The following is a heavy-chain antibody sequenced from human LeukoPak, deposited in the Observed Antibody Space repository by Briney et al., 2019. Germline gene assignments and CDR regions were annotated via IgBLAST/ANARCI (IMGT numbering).Heavy chain of an antibody. J-gene: IGHJ4*02. CDR3: ARVGYSGYDHFDY. V-gene: IGHV3-74*01. D-gene: IGHD5-12*01. Sequence: PGGSLRLSCAASGFTFSSYWMHWVRQAPGKGLVWVSRINSDGSSTSYADSVKGRFTISRDNAKNTLYLQMNSLRAEDTAVYYCARVGYSGYDHFDYWGQGTLVTVSS. CDR1: GFTFSSYW. CDR2: INSDGSST.